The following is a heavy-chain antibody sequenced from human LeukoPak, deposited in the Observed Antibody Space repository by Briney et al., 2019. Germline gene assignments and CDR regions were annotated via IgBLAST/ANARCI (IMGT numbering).Heavy chain of an antibody. CDR1: GGSISSGSYY. J-gene: IGHJ4*02. V-gene: IGHV4-39*01. Sequence: SETLSLTCTVSGGSISSGSYYWGWIRQSPGKGLEWIGSVLYSGTTYYNPSLKSRITISVDTSKNPFSLKLSSLTAAETAVYYCARQYGSGSAYTPVVDLWGQGTLVTVSS. CDR2: VLYSGTT. D-gene: IGHD3-10*01. CDR3: ARQYGSGSAYTPVVDL.